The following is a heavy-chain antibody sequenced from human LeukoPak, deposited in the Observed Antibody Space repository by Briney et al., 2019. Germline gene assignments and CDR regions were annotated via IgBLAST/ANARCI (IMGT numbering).Heavy chain of an antibody. D-gene: IGHD5/OR15-5a*01. J-gene: IGHJ4*02. CDR2: IGKSQ. V-gene: IGHV3-23*01. Sequence: GGSLRLSCAPSQFSLGSFVMSWVRQAPGKGLEWVATIGKSQYYADSVKGRFTISKDISKNMMYLQMDSLGVDDTAFYYCAKGSNGVYDIWGQGTLVTVSS. CDR3: AKGSNGVYDI. CDR1: QFSLGSFV.